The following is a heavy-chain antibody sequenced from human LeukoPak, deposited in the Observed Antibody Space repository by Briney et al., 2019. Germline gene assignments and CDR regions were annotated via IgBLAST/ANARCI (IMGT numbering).Heavy chain of an antibody. J-gene: IGHJ4*02. CDR3: ARELFGITPSDY. D-gene: IGHD3-10*01. Sequence: PSETLSLTCTVPGGSISSSSYYWGWIRQPPGKGLEWIGSIYYSGSTYYNPSLKSRVTISVDTSKNQFSLKLSSVTAADTAVYYCARELFGITPSDYWGQGTLVTVSS. CDR2: IYYSGST. CDR1: GGSISSSSYY. V-gene: IGHV4-39*01.